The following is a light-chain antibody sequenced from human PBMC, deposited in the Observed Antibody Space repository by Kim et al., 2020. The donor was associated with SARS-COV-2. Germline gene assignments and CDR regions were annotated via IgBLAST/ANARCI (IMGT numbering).Light chain of an antibody. CDR1: SLRSFY. Sequence: SSELTQDPAVSVALGKTVRINCQGDSLRSFYASWYQQNPGQGPLLVIYGKNNRPSGIPARFSASSQGNTASLTIPGAQAEDEADFYCTSLAGSVRHYVFG. V-gene: IGLV3-19*01. CDR3: TSLAGSVRHYV. J-gene: IGLJ1*01. CDR2: GKN.